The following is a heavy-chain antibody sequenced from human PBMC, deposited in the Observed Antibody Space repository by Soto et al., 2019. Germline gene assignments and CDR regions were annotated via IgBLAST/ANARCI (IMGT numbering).Heavy chain of an antibody. CDR1: GFTFSSYA. Sequence: GGSLRLSCAASGFTFSSYAMSWVRQAPGKGLEWVSAISGSGGSTYYADSVKGRFTISRDNAKNTLYLQMNSLRAEDTAVYYCARQPGDSSSSVPDAFAIWVQGSMVT. CDR2: ISGSGGST. V-gene: IGHV3-23*01. D-gene: IGHD6-6*01. CDR3: ARQPGDSSSSVPDAFAI. J-gene: IGHJ3*02.